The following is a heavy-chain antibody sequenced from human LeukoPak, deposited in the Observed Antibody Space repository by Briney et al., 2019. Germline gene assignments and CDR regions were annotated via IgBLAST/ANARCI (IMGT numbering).Heavy chain of an antibody. CDR2: ISYDGSNK. D-gene: IGHD3-16*01. Sequence: GGSLRLSCAASGFTFSSYAMPWVRQAPGKGLEWVAVISYDGSNKYYADSVKGRFTISRDNSKNTLYLQMNSLRAEDTAVYYCARAGDMITFGGTDYWGQGTLVTVSS. CDR3: ARAGDMITFGGTDY. CDR1: GFTFSSYA. V-gene: IGHV3-30-3*01. J-gene: IGHJ4*02.